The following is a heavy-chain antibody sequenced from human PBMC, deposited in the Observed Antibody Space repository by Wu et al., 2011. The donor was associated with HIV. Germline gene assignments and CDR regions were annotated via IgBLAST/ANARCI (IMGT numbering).Heavy chain of an antibody. CDR3: ARDGGSGSYGVDAFDI. CDR2: ISAYNGNT. J-gene: IGHJ3*02. D-gene: IGHD3-10*01. V-gene: IGHV1-18*01. Sequence: QVQLVQSGAEVKKPGASVKVSCKASGYTFTSYGFSWVRQAPGQGLEWMGWISAYNGNTKYAQKLQGRVTMTTDTFTSTAYMELRSLRSDDTAVYYCARDGGSGSYGVDAFDIWGQGTMVTVSS. CDR1: GYTFTSYG.